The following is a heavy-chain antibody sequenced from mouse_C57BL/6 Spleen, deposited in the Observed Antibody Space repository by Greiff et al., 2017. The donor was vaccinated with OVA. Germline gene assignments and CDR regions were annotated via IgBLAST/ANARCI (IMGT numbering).Heavy chain of an antibody. CDR1: GYTFTSYW. J-gene: IGHJ4*01. CDR3: ARNAV. V-gene: IGHV1-50*01. Sequence: QVQLKQPGAELVKPGASVKLSCKASGYTFTSYWMQWVKQRPGQGLEWIGEIDPSDSYTNYNQKFKGKATLTVDTSSSTAYMQLSSLTSEDSAVYYCARNAVWGQGTSVTVSS. CDR2: IDPSDSYT. D-gene: IGHD3-3*01.